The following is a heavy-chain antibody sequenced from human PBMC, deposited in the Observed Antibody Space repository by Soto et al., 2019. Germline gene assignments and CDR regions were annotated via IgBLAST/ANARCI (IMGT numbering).Heavy chain of an antibody. D-gene: IGHD4-17*01. V-gene: IGHV3-43D*04. CDR3: AKDVNYGDYMGGFDY. Sequence: VQLVESGGVVVQPGGSLRLSCAASGFIFDDYAMHWVRQPPGKGLEWVSLSSWDGGSTHYADSVRGRFTISRDSSKNSLYLQMNSLRAEDTALYYCAKDVNYGDYMGGFDYWGQGTLVTVSS. CDR2: SSWDGGST. CDR1: GFIFDDYA. J-gene: IGHJ4*02.